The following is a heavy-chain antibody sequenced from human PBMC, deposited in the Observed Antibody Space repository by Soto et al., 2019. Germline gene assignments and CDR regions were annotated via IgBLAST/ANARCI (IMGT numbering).Heavy chain of an antibody. CDR2: MNPNSGNT. CDR3: ARGEDIVVVVAATSTGDWFDP. Sequence: QVQLVQSGAEVKKPGASVKVSCKASGYTFTSYDINWVRQATGQGLEWMGWMNPNSGNTGYAQKCQGKVTITRNTSKSTAYMELSSLRSEDTAVYYCARGEDIVVVVAATSTGDWFDPWGQGTLVTVSS. D-gene: IGHD2-15*01. CDR1: GYTFTSYD. J-gene: IGHJ5*02. V-gene: IGHV1-8*01.